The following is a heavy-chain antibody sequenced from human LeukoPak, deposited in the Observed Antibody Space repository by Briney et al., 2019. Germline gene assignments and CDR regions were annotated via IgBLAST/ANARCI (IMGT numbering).Heavy chain of an antibody. Sequence: ASAKVSCKASGYTFTSYGISWVRQAPGQGLEWMGWISAYNGNTNYAQKLQGRVTMTTDTSTSTAYMELRSLRSDDTAVYYCAREYCSSTSCYTVRPYYYYGTDVWGQGTTVTVSS. CDR2: ISAYNGNT. CDR1: GYTFTSYG. J-gene: IGHJ6*02. D-gene: IGHD2-2*01. V-gene: IGHV1-18*01. CDR3: AREYCSSTSCYTVRPYYYYGTDV.